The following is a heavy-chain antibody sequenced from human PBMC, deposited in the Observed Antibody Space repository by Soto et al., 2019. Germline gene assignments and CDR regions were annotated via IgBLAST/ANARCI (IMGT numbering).Heavy chain of an antibody. J-gene: IGHJ5*01. CDR1: GGSISSHY. V-gene: IGHV4-59*08. CDR2: VHNSGST. D-gene: IGHD5-12*01. CDR3: ARYVYEYDNGENHGFDS. Sequence: SEPLSLTRSVAGGSISSHYWHWIRKHQGKRLGWIGYVHNSGSTNYHPSLKSRVTTAVDTSKNQFSLRLSSVTAADTAVYYCARYVYEYDNGENHGFDSWGQAILVTGPS.